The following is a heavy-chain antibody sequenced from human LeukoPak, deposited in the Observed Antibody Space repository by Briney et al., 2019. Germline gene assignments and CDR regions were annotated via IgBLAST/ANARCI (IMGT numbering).Heavy chain of an antibody. CDR1: GGSISSGGYY. CDR2: IYYSGST. V-gene: IGHV4-31*03. D-gene: IGHD2-21*02. Sequence: SETLSLTCTVSGGSISSGGYYWSWIRQHPGQGLEWIGYIYYSGSTYYNPSLKSRVTISVDTSKNQFSLKLSSVTAADTAVYYCARAQENIVVVTTSHYFDYWGQGTLVTVSS. CDR3: ARAQENIVVVTTSHYFDY. J-gene: IGHJ4*02.